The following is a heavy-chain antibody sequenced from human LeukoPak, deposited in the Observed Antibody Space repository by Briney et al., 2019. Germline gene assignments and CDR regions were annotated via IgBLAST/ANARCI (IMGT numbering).Heavy chain of an antibody. J-gene: IGHJ5*02. Sequence: SETLSLTCTVSGGSISNSAYHWGWIRQPPGKGLEWIGSIHYSGRTYYNLSLKSRVTISVDTSKNQFSLKLTSVTAADTAVYYCARVDGSCSGGSCPSGNWFDPWGQGTLVTVSS. CDR3: ARVDGSCSGGSCPSGNWFDP. V-gene: IGHV4-39*07. D-gene: IGHD2-15*01. CDR2: IHYSGRT. CDR1: GGSISNSAYH.